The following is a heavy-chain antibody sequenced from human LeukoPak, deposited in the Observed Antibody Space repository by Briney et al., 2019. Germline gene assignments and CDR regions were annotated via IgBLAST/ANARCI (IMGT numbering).Heavy chain of an antibody. CDR2: INHSGST. Sequence: SETLSLTCAVYGGSFSGYYWSWIRQPPGKGLEWIGEINHSGSTNYNPSLKSRVTISVDTSKNQFSLKLSSVTAADTAVYYCARDRDTAHDYWGQGTLVTVSS. D-gene: IGHD5-18*01. CDR3: ARDRDTAHDY. CDR1: GGSFSGYY. V-gene: IGHV4-34*01. J-gene: IGHJ4*02.